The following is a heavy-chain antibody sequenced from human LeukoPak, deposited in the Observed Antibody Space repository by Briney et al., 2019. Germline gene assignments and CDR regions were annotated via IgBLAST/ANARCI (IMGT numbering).Heavy chain of an antibody. Sequence: PGGSLRLSCAASGFTFSSYGMHWVRQAPGKGLEWVAVISYDGSNKYYADSVKGRFTISRDNSKNTLFLQMNSLRAEDTAVYFCAKDGWIVAATTSWFDPWGQGTLVTVSS. CDR2: ISYDGSNK. V-gene: IGHV3-30*18. CDR3: AKDGWIVAATTSWFDP. J-gene: IGHJ5*02. D-gene: IGHD1-26*01. CDR1: GFTFSSYG.